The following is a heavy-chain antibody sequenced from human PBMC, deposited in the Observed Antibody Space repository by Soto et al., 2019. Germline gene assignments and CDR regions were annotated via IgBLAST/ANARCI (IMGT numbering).Heavy chain of an antibody. J-gene: IGHJ4*02. D-gene: IGHD6-13*01. CDR1: GYTFTSYG. CDR2: ISAYNGNT. Sequence: QVQLVQSGAEVKKPGASVKVSCKASGYTFTSYGISWVRQAPGQGLEWMGWISAYNGNTNYAKKLQGRVTMTTDTATSTAHMELRSLRSDDTAVYYCARDCAAAGPFDYWGQGTLVTVSS. V-gene: IGHV1-18*01. CDR3: ARDCAAAGPFDY.